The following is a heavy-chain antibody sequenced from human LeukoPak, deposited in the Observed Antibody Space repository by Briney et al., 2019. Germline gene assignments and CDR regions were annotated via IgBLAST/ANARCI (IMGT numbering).Heavy chain of an antibody. V-gene: IGHV4-59*01. D-gene: IGHD1-26*01. CDR2: IHYSGST. J-gene: IGHJ4*02. CDR3: ARRSGSYYGPLYY. CDR1: GGSISSYY. Sequence: SETLSLTCTVSGGSISSYYWTWIRQPPGKGLEWIGYIHYSGSTNYNPSLRSRVTISVDTSKNQFSLKLSSVTAADMALYYCARRSGSYYGPLYYWGQGTLVTVSS.